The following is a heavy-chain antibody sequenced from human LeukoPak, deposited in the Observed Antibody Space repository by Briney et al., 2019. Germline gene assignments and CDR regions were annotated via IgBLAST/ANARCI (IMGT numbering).Heavy chain of an antibody. CDR1: GYSISSGYY. Sequence: SETLSLTCTVSGYSISSGYYWGWIRQPPGKGLEWIGSIYYSGSTSYNPSLKSRLTISVDTSKNQFSLRLSSVTAADTAVYYCARLYSSDWYEFDYWGQGTLVTVSS. CDR2: IYYSGST. V-gene: IGHV4-38-2*02. J-gene: IGHJ4*02. D-gene: IGHD6-19*01. CDR3: ARLYSSDWYEFDY.